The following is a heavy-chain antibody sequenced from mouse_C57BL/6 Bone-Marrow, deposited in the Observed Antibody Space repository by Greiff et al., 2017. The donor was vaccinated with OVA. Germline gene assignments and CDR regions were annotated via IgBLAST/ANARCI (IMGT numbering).Heavy chain of an antibody. V-gene: IGHV5-17*01. CDR2: ISSGSSTI. J-gene: IGHJ1*03. Sequence: EVQVVESGGGLVKPGGSLKLSCAASGFTFSDYGMHWVRQAPEKGLEWVAYISSGSSTIYYADTVKGRFTISRDNAKNTLFLQMTSLRSEDTAMYYCAIYGNYGYFDVWGTGTTVTVSS. CDR1: GFTFSDYG. CDR3: AIYGNYGYFDV. D-gene: IGHD2-1*01.